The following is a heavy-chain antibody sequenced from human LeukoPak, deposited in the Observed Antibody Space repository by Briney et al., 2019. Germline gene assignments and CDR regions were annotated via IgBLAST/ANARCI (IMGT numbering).Heavy chain of an antibody. V-gene: IGHV1-8*01. J-gene: IGHJ6*02. Sequence: ASVKVSCKASGYTSTSYDINWVRQATGQGLEWMGWMNPNSGNTGYAQKFQGRVTMTRNTSISTAYMELSSLRSEDTAVYYCARYGSGSYYYYYGMGVWGRGTTVTVSS. D-gene: IGHD3-10*01. CDR1: GYTSTSYD. CDR3: ARYGSGSYYYYYGMGV. CDR2: MNPNSGNT.